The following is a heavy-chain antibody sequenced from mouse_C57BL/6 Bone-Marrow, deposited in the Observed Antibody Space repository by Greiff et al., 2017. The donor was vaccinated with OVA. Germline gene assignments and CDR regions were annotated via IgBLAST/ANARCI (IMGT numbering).Heavy chain of an antibody. D-gene: IGHD1-1*01. Sequence: QVHVKQSGAELVKPGASVKMSCKASGYTFTTYPIEWMKQNHGKSLEWIGNFHPYNDDTKYNEKFKGKATLTVEKSSSTVYLELSRLTSDDSAVYYCARGGGSSPWYFDVWGTGTTVTVSS. CDR3: ARGGGSSPWYFDV. J-gene: IGHJ1*03. CDR1: GYTFTTYP. CDR2: FHPYNDDT. V-gene: IGHV1-47*01.